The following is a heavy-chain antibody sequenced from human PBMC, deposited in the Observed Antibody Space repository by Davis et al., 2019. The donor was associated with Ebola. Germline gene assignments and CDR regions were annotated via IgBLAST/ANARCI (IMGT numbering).Heavy chain of an antibody. Sequence: MPSETLSLTCTVSGCSISSSSYSWGWIRQPPGKGLDCIWYIYYSGSTNYNPSLKSRVTISVDKYKNKFSLKLSSVTAADTAVYYCATYEYSSSSWFGPWGQGTLVTVSS. CDR3: ATYEYSSSSWFGP. J-gene: IGHJ5*02. CDR1: GCSISSSSYS. CDR2: IYYSGST. V-gene: IGHV4-61*05. D-gene: IGHD6-6*01.